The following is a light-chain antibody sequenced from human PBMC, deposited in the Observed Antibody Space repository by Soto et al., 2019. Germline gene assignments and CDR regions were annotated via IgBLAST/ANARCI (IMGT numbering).Light chain of an antibody. J-gene: IGKJ1*01. Sequence: EIVMTQSPATLSVSPGERATLSCRASQSVSSNLAWYQQRPGQAPRLLIYGASTRATGIPARFSGSGSGTEFTLTISSLQSEDFPVYYCQQYNNWNRTFGQGTKV. CDR2: GAS. CDR1: QSVSSN. V-gene: IGKV3-15*01. CDR3: QQYNNWNRT.